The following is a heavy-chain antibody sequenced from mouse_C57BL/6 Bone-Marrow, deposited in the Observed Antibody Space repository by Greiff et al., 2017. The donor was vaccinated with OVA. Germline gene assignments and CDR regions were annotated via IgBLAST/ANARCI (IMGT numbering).Heavy chain of an antibody. J-gene: IGHJ4*01. Sequence: VKLQESGPGLVAPSQSLSITCTVSGFSLTSYGVDWVRQPPGKGLEWLGVICGGGSTNYNSALMSRLSISEDNSKSQVFLKMNSLQTDDTAMYYCAKRAVVGPGAMDYWGQGTSVTVSS. CDR1: GFSLTSYG. CDR3: AKRAVVGPGAMDY. V-gene: IGHV2-9*01. D-gene: IGHD1-1*01. CDR2: ICGGGST.